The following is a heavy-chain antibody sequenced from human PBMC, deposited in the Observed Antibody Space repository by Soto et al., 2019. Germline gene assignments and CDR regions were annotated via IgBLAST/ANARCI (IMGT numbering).Heavy chain of an antibody. J-gene: IGHJ4*02. Sequence: GGSLRLSCXASGXTFSSXXMSXVRQAPGKGLEWVSXISGSGGSTSYADSVKGRFTISRDNSKNTLYLQMNSLRAEDTAVYYCAKRLRGDNSPNHSTFGTLFYWGQGTLVTVSS. V-gene: IGHV3-23*01. CDR1: GXTFSSXX. CDR2: ISGSGGST. D-gene: IGHD3-16*01. CDR3: AKRLRGDNSPNHSTFGTLFY.